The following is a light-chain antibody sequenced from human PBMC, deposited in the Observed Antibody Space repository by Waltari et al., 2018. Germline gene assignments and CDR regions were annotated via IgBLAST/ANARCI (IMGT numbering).Light chain of an antibody. CDR2: DNS. CDR3: SSYTSSNTLGGV. CDR1: SMDVGGYNS. J-gene: IGLJ3*02. Sequence: QSSLTQPASVSGSPGQSITLSCTGSSMDVGGYNSVSWYQHHPGKGPKLMIYDNSNRPEGTANPFCVSSSGNTAALTIAGLKDEDEADYDCSSYTSSNTLGGVFGGGTKLTVL. V-gene: IGLV2-14*03.